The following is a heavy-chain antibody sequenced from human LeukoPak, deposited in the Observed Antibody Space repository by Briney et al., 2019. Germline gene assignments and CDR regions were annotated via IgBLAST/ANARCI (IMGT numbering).Heavy chain of an antibody. D-gene: IGHD3-3*01. CDR2: IWHDGSRK. J-gene: IGHJ6*02. V-gene: IGHV3-33*06. CDR1: GFXLRDYG. CDR3: VKIRVLWDFWSGSQQTYNYYGMDV. Sequence: GGSLRLSCVASGFXLRDYGMHWVRQAPGKGQEWVAVIWHDGSRKDYADSVKGRFTISRDNSKNTLYLQMNSLRVEDTAVYHCVKIRVLWDFWSGSQQTYNYYGMDVWGQGTTVIVSS.